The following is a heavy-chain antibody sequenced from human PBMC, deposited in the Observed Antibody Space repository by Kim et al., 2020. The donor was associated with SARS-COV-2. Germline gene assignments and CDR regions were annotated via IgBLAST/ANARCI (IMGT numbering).Heavy chain of an antibody. CDR1: GFTFTNYC. Sequence: GGSLRLSCAASGFTFTNYCIHWVRQIPGKGPVWVSSVGGDGGSRYYADSVKGRFTTSRDNANNMVYLQMNSLRVDDTAIYYCTSLFEYWGHGALVTVSP. CDR3: TSLFEY. J-gene: IGHJ5*01. CDR2: VGGDGGSR. V-gene: IGHV3-74*01.